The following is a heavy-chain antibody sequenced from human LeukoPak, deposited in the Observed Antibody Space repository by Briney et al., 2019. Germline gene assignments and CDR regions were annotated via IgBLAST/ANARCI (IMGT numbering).Heavy chain of an antibody. CDR2: ISGPSDTI. CDR1: GFTFSPYP. Sequence: SGGSLRLSCAASGFTFSPYPMNWVRQAPGKGLEWVSYISGPSDTIHYADSVKGRFTISRDNAKNSLYLQMNSLRAEDTAVYYCARRRDFIDYWGQGTLVTVSS. CDR3: ARRRDFIDY. V-gene: IGHV3-48*04. J-gene: IGHJ4*02. D-gene: IGHD3/OR15-3a*01.